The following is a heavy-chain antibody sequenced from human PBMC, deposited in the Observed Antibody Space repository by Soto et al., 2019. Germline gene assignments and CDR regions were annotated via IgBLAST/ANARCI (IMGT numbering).Heavy chain of an antibody. D-gene: IGHD5-12*01. CDR1: GASISSSY. Sequence: PSETLSLTCTDSGASISSSYWSWIRQSPERGLEWIAYVYHTGATNYNPSLKSRVTISLDTSKGQFSLNLTSLTTADTAVYFCARGGNRYSNVASGVGGFDFWGQGSLVTVS. V-gene: IGHV4-59*01. CDR2: VYHTGAT. J-gene: IGHJ4*02. CDR3: ARGGNRYSNVASGVGGFDF.